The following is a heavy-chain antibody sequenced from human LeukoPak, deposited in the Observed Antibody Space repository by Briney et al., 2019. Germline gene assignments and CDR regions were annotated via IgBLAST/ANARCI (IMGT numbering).Heavy chain of an antibody. J-gene: IGHJ3*02. CDR1: GFTFSSYA. V-gene: IGHV3-30-3*01. CDR3: ARDRLLWFGELLTGGAFDI. Sequence: PGGSLRLSCAASGFTFSSYAMHWVRQAPGKGLEWVAVISYDGSNKYYADSVKGRFTISRDNSKNTLYLQMNSLRAEDTAVYYCARDRLLWFGELLTGGAFDIWGQGTMVTVSS. D-gene: IGHD3-10*01. CDR2: ISYDGSNK.